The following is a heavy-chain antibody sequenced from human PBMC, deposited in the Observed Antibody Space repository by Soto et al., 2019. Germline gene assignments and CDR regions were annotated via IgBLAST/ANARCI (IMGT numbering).Heavy chain of an antibody. J-gene: IGHJ4*02. V-gene: IGHV3-23*01. CDR1: GFTFSSYA. Sequence: GGSLRLSCAASGFTFSSYAMSWVRQAPGKGLEWVSAISGSGGSTYYADSVKGRFTISRDNSKNTLYLQMNSLRAEDTAVYYCAKDLYGELLREIFDYWGQGTLVTVSS. CDR3: AKDLYGELLREIFDY. D-gene: IGHD2-15*01. CDR2: ISGSGGST.